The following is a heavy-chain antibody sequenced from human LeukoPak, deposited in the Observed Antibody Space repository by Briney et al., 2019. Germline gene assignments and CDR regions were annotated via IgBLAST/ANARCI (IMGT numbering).Heavy chain of an antibody. Sequence: SETLSLTCTVSGGSISSYYWSWIRQPPGKGLEWIGYIYYSGSTNYNPCLESRVTISVDTSKNQFSLKLSSVTAADTAVYYCAREPPYYYDSSGLDHYYYGMDVWGQGTTVTVSS. V-gene: IGHV4-59*01. D-gene: IGHD3-22*01. J-gene: IGHJ6*02. CDR1: GGSISSYY. CDR2: IYYSGST. CDR3: AREPPYYYDSSGLDHYYYGMDV.